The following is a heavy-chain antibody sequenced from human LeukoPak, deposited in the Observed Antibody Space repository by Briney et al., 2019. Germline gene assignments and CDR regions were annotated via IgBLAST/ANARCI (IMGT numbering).Heavy chain of an antibody. CDR3: ARGRYFNWLPNDY. V-gene: IGHV5-51*01. CDR1: GYSFTSYW. CDR2: IYPGDFDT. D-gene: IGHD3-9*01. Sequence: GESLKISCKGSGYSFTSYWIGWVRQLPGKGLEWMGIIYPGDFDTRYSPSFQGQVTISADKSISTAYLQWSSLKASDTAMYYCARGRYFNWLPNDYWGQGTLVTASS. J-gene: IGHJ4*02.